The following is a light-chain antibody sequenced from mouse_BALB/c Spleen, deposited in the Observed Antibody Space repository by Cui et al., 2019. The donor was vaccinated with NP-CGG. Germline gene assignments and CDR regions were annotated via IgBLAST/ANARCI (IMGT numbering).Light chain of an antibody. Sequence: QAVVTSESALTTSPGETVTLTCRSSTGAVTTSNYANWVQEKPDHLFTGLIGGTNNRAPGVSARFSGSLIGDKAALTITGAQTEDEAIYFCALWYSTHWVFGGGTKLTVL. CDR2: GTN. CDR3: ALWYSTHWV. V-gene: IGLV1*01. J-gene: IGLJ1*01. CDR1: TGAVTTSNY.